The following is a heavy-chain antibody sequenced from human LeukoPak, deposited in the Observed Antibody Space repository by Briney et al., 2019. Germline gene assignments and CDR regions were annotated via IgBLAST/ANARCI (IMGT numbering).Heavy chain of an antibody. Sequence: SETLSLTCTVSGGSISSHYWSWIRQPPGKGLEWIGDIYYSGTTNYNPSLKSPVTISIDTSKNQFSLKLSSVTAADTAVYYCARGGTRDGGHYSDYWGQGTLVTVSS. D-gene: IGHD2-21*02. CDR1: GGSISSHY. J-gene: IGHJ4*02. V-gene: IGHV4-59*11. CDR3: ARGGTRDGGHYSDY. CDR2: IYYSGTT.